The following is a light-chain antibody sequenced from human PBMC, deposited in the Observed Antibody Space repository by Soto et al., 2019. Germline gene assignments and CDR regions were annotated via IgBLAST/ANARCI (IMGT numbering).Light chain of an antibody. CDR2: GNS. V-gene: IGLV1-40*01. Sequence: QLVLTQPPSVAGAPGQRVTISCTGSSSNIGAGYDVHWYQQLPGTAPKLLIYGNSNRPSGFPDRVSGSKSGTSASLAITGLQAEYEADYYFQSYDSSLSGYVFGTGPKLTVL. J-gene: IGLJ1*01. CDR3: QSYDSSLSGYV. CDR1: SSNIGAGYD.